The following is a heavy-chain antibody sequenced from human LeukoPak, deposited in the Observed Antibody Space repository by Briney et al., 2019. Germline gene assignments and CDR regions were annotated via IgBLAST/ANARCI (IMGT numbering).Heavy chain of an antibody. D-gene: IGHD2-15*01. CDR1: GGSFSGYY. V-gene: IGHV4-34*01. CDR2: INHSGST. CDR3: ARGDVVVVAATRWFDP. Sequence: PSETLSLTCAVYGGSFSGYYWSWTRQPPGKGLEWIGEINHSGSTNYNPSLKSRVTISVDTSKNQFSLKLSSVTAADTAVYYCARGDVVVVAATRWFDPWGQGTLVTVSS. J-gene: IGHJ5*02.